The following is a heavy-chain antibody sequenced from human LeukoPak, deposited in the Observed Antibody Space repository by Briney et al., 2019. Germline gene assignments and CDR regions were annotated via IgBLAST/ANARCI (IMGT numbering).Heavy chain of an antibody. V-gene: IGHV4-59*01. CDR1: GGSISSYY. CDR3: AREYSGSYVNWFDP. Sequence: SETLSLTCTVSGGSISSYYWSWIRQPPGKGLEWIGYIYYSGSTNYNPSLKSRVTISVDTSKNQFSLKLSSVTAADTAVYYCAREYSGSYVNWFDPWGQGTLVTVSS. CDR2: IYYSGST. D-gene: IGHD1-26*01. J-gene: IGHJ5*02.